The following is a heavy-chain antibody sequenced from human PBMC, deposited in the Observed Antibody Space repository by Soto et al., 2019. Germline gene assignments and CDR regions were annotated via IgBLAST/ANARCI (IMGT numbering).Heavy chain of an antibody. CDR3: ARVLPPHDYGDYIDAFDI. CDR2: ISAYNGNT. CDR1: GYTFTSYG. J-gene: IGHJ3*02. D-gene: IGHD4-17*01. V-gene: IGHV1-18*01. Sequence: ASVKVSCKASGYTFTSYGISWVRQAPGQGLEWMGWISAYNGNTNYAQKLQGRVTMTTDTSTSTAYMELRSLRSDDTAVYYCARVLPPHDYGDYIDAFDIWGQGTMVTVSS.